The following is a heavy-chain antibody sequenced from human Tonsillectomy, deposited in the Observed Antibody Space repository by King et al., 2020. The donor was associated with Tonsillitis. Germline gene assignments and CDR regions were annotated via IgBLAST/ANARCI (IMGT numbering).Heavy chain of an antibody. Sequence: QLVQSGGGLVKPGGSLRLSCAASGFTFSTYSMTWVRQAPGKGLEWVSSISTSSNYIYDADSVKGRFTISRDNAKNSLYLQMNSLRAEDTAVYYCASRQQQLKIYWGQGTLVTVSS. V-gene: IGHV3-21*01. CDR3: ASRQQQLKIY. CDR1: GFTFSTYS. CDR2: ISTSSNYI. J-gene: IGHJ4*02. D-gene: IGHD6-13*01.